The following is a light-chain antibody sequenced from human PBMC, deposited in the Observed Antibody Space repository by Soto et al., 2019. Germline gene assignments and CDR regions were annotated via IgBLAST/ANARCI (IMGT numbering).Light chain of an antibody. CDR1: QSVSTN. CDR2: DAS. Sequence: EIVMTQSPATLSVSPGERATLSCGASQSVSTNFAWYQRKPGQAPRLLNYDASTRATGIPARFSGSGSGTEFTLAISSLPSEDFAVYYCQQYNQWPTFGGGTKVEIK. V-gene: IGKV3-15*01. CDR3: QQYNQWPT. J-gene: IGKJ4*01.